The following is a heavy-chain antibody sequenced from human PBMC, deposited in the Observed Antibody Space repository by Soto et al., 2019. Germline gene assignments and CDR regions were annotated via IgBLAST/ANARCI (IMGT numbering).Heavy chain of an antibody. V-gene: IGHV3-72*01. D-gene: IGHD2-8*01. J-gene: IGHJ4*02. CDR3: VRGRTSGPSYFDY. Sequence: WGPLRLPCAVSGCTFSDHCRDWFSQAQGKGVEWVDRTRNKAHSYTTEYAASVKGRFTILRDDSKNLLYLQMNSLKIEDMAVYYCVRGRTSGPSYFDYRGQRTLVTVSS. CDR1: GCTFSDHC. CDR2: TRNKAHSYTT.